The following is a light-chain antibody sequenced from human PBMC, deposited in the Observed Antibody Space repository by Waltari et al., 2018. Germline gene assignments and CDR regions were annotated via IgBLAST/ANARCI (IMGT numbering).Light chain of an antibody. J-gene: IGLJ1*01. CDR2: RND. CDR3: AAWDGGVSGPHV. Sequence: QSVLTQPPSASGTPGQRVTISCSGSSSNIGSNYVYWYQHLPGTTPKLLISRNDQRPSGVPDRFSGSKSDTSASLDISGLRSEDEGDYYCAAWDGGVSGPHVFGTGTKVTVL. CDR1: SSNIGSNY. V-gene: IGLV1-47*01.